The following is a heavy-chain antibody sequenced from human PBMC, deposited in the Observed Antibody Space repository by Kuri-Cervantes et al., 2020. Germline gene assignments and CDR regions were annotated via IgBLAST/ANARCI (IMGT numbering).Heavy chain of an antibody. CDR1: GYTFTSYG. Sequence: ASVKVSCKASGYTFTSYGISWVRQAPGQGLEWMGWISAYNGDTNYAQKLQGRVTMTTDTSTSTAYMELRSLRSEDTAVYYCARSYYGSGSWPTPYYYYYYMDVWGKGTTVTVSS. V-gene: IGHV1-18*01. CDR2: ISAYNGDT. J-gene: IGHJ6*03. CDR3: ARSYYGSGSWPTPYYYYYYMDV. D-gene: IGHD3-10*01.